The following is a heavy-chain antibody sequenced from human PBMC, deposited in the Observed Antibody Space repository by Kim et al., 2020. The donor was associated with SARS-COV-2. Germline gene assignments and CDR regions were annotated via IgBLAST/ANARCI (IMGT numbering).Heavy chain of an antibody. CDR2: IYPGDSDT. D-gene: IGHD4-17*01. J-gene: IGHJ6*02. Sequence: GESLKISCKGSGYSFTSYWIGWVRQMPGKGLEWMGIIYPGDSDTRYSPSFQGQVTISADKSISTAYLQWSSLEASDTAMYYCARTVSPGYYYYGMDVWGQGTTVTVSS. CDR1: GYSFTSYW. CDR3: ARTVSPGYYYYGMDV. V-gene: IGHV5-51*01.